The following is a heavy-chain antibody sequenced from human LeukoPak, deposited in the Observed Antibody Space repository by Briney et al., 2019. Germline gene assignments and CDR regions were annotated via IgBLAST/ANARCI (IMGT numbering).Heavy chain of an antibody. CDR1: GGSISSSYYY. CDR3: ASARTSSRSWFTFDY. D-gene: IGHD6-13*01. J-gene: IGHJ4*02. CDR2: IYYSGST. Sequence: SETLSLTCTVSGGSISSSYYYWGWIRQPPGKGLEWIGSIYYSGSTYYNPSLKSRVTISVGTSKNQLSLKLSSVTAADTAVYYCASARTSSRSWFTFDYWGQGILVTVSS. V-gene: IGHV4-39*01.